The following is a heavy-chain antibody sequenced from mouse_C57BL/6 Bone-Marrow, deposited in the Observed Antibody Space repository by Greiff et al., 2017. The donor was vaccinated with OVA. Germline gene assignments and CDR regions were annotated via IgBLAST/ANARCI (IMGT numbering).Heavy chain of an antibody. CDR1: GYTFTSYW. J-gene: IGHJ1*03. V-gene: IGHV1-64*01. Sequence: QVQLQQPGAELVKPGASVKLSCKASGYTFTSYWMHWVKQRPGQGLEWIGMIHPNSGSTNYNEKFKSKATLTVDKSSSTAYMQHSSLTSEDSAVYDCARNDGYDWDFDVWGTGTTVTVSS. CDR2: IHPNSGST. D-gene: IGHD2-2*01. CDR3: ARNDGYDWDFDV.